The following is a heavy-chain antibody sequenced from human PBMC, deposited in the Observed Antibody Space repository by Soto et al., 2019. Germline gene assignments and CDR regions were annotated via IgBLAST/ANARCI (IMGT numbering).Heavy chain of an antibody. D-gene: IGHD7-27*01. CDR1: GGSISNHY. J-gene: IGHJ4*02. Sequence: QVQLQESGPGLVKPSETLSLTCTVSGGSISNHYWSWIRQPPGKGLEWIGYIYYNGNTNYNPSLKSRVTMSVDTSKIQISLKLSSVTAADTAVCYCTRANWYSEYWGQGTLVTVSS. V-gene: IGHV4-59*11. CDR2: IYYNGNT. CDR3: TRANWYSEY.